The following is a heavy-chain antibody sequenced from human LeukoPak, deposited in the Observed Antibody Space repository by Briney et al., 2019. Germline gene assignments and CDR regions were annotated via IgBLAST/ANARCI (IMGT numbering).Heavy chain of an antibody. D-gene: IGHD3-3*01. CDR1: GFTFSSYA. CDR2: ISGSGGST. V-gene: IGHV3-23*01. Sequence: PGGSLRLSCAASGFTFSSYAMSWVRQAPGKGLEWVSAISGSGGSTYYADSVKGRFTISRDNSKNTLYLQMNSLKGEDTAVYYCAKEAYDFWSGQGDYWGQGTLVTVSS. J-gene: IGHJ4*02. CDR3: AKEAYDFWSGQGDY.